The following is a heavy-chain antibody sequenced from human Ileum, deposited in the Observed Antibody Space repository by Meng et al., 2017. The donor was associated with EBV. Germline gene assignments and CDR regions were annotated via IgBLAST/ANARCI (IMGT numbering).Heavy chain of an antibody. V-gene: IGHV1-18*01. CDR1: GYTFSSYG. CDR2: ISTYNGNT. J-gene: IGHJ4*02. Sequence: QVQLVQSGAEVKKPGXSVKVSCKASGYTFSSYGFTWVRQAPGQGLEWLGWISTYNGNTNYAQKLQGRVTMTTDTSTSTAYMELRSLRSDDTAVYYCAREADGATFDYWGQGTLVTVSS. D-gene: IGHD1-26*01. CDR3: AREADGATFDY.